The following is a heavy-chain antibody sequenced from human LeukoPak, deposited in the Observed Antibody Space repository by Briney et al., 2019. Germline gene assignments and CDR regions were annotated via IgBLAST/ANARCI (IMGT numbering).Heavy chain of an antibody. V-gene: IGHV3-30-3*01. Sequence: PGGSLRLSCAASGFTFSSYAMHWVRQAPGKGLEWVAVISYDGSNKYYADSVKGRFTISRDNSKNTLYLQMNSLRAEDTAVYYCARGENYGDYGIKYLDYWGQGTLVTVSS. J-gene: IGHJ4*02. D-gene: IGHD4-17*01. CDR1: GFTFSSYA. CDR2: ISYDGSNK. CDR3: ARGENYGDYGIKYLDY.